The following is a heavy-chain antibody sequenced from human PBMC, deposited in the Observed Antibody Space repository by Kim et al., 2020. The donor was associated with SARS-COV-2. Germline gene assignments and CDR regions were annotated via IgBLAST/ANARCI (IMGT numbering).Heavy chain of an antibody. D-gene: IGHD6-13*01. V-gene: IGHV3-11*01. J-gene: IGHJ6*02. CDR2: ISSSGSTI. CDR3: ARVRGAAGPFYYYYYGMDV. CDR1: GFTFSDYY. Sequence: GGSLRLSCAASGFTFSDYYMSWIRQAPGKGLEWVSYISSSGSTIYYADSVKGRFTISRDNAKNSLYLQMNSLRAEETAVYYCARVRGAAGPFYYYYYGMDVWGQGTTVTVSS.